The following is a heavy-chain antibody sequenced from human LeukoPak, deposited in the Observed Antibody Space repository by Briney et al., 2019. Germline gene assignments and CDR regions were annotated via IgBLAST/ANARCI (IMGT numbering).Heavy chain of an antibody. J-gene: IGHJ4*02. CDR2: IIPILDVT. CDR1: GGTFTNYA. V-gene: IGHV1-69*04. CDR3: ARGGGVDILTGFQY. D-gene: IGHD3-9*01. Sequence: SVKVSCKASGGTFTNYAINWVRQAPGQGLEWMGRIIPILDVTNYAQKFQGRVTITADQSTSTAYMELSSLRSEDTAVYSCARGGGVDILTGFQYWGQGTLVTVSS.